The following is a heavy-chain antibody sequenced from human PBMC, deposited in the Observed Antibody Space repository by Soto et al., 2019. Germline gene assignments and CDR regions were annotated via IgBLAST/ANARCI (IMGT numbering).Heavy chain of an antibody. Sequence: GESLKMSSKCSGYSFTIYCIGWVRQMPGKGLEWMGIIYPGDSDTRYSPSFQGQVTISADKSISTAYLQWSSLKASDTAMYYCARVRLPWKLDYWGQGTLVTFSS. CDR2: IYPGDSDT. CDR1: GYSFTIYC. CDR3: ARVRLPWKLDY. D-gene: IGHD4-17*01. J-gene: IGHJ4*02. V-gene: IGHV5-51*01.